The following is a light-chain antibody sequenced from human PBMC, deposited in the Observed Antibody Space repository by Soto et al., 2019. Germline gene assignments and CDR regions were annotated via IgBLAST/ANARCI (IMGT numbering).Light chain of an antibody. CDR3: QQRGGWPPT. Sequence: IVVTHSLATLSLTPRERATLSCRASQSVNNYVAWYQQKPGQAPRLLIYDASNRATGIPATFSGTGSGTDFTLTISSLEPEDSAVYFCQQRGGWPPTFCGGTKVDIK. CDR1: QSVNNY. J-gene: IGKJ4*01. CDR2: DAS. V-gene: IGKV3-11*01.